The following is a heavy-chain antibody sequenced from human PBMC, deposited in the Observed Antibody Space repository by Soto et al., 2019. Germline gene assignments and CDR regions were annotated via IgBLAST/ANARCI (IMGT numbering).Heavy chain of an antibody. CDR3: AKDAVSGDGVWLLDS. J-gene: IGHJ5*02. CDR1: GFTFSNYA. Sequence: GSLRLSCAASGFTFSNYAMTWARQAPGKGLEWVSSLLRSGSTTYYADSVEGRFTVSSDKSANSLYLQMDNLRAEDTAIYYCAKDAVSGDGVWLLDSWGQGTVVTVSS. V-gene: IGHV3-23*01. CDR2: LLRSGSTT. D-gene: IGHD4-17*01.